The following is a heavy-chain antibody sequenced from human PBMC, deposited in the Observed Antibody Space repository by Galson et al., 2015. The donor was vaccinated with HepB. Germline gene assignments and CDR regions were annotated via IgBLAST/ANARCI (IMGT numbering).Heavy chain of an antibody. CDR2: ISMSGSGR. CDR1: GFTFSRTG. CDR3: ASGVDGFLESFSQTTAEYFQH. V-gene: IGHV3-23*01. J-gene: IGHJ1*01. D-gene: IGHD3-3*01. Sequence: SLRLSCAGSGFTFSRTGMTWVRQAPGKGLECVSAISMSGSGRDYVDSVRGRFTISRDNSKNTLYLQMDSLRAEDMAVYYCASGVDGFLESFSQTTAEYFQHWGQGTLVTVSS.